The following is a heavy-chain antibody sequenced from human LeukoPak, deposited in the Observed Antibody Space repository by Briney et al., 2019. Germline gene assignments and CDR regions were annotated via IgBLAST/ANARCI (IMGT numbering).Heavy chain of an antibody. CDR3: ARDHFVYYGMDV. V-gene: IGHV4-59*01. CDR2: IYYSGST. Sequence: PSETLSLTCTVSGGSISSYYWSWIRQPPGKGLEWIGYIYYSGSTNYNPSLKIRVTISVDTSKNQFSLKLSSVTAADTAVYYCARDHFVYYGMDVWGQGTTVTVSS. CDR1: GGSISSYY. D-gene: IGHD3-3*02. J-gene: IGHJ6*02.